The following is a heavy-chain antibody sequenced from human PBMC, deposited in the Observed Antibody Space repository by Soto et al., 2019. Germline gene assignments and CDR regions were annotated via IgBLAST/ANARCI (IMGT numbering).Heavy chain of an antibody. CDR3: ARLSNDYGDYGGYFDY. V-gene: IGHV4-4*07. Sequence: SETLSLTCTVSGGSISSYYWSWIRQPAGKGLEWIGRIYTSGSTNYNPSLKSRVTMSVDTSKNQFSLKLSSVTAADTAVYYCARLSNDYGDYGGYFDYWGQGTLVTVSS. D-gene: IGHD4-17*01. J-gene: IGHJ4*02. CDR1: GGSISSYY. CDR2: IYTSGST.